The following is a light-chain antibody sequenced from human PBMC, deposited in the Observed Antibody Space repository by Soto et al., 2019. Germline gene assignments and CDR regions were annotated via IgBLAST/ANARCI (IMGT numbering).Light chain of an antibody. CDR3: MQNTHWPIT. Sequence: VMMAQSPLSLPVTLGQPASISCSSSQSLVYSDGDTYLSWFQQRPGQSPRRLLSQGSNRDSGVPDRFSGSGSCTYFPLKISRLEADDVAVYYCMQNTHWPITFGQGTRLEIK. J-gene: IGKJ5*01. CDR2: QGS. V-gene: IGKV2-30*01. CDR1: QSLVYSDGDTY.